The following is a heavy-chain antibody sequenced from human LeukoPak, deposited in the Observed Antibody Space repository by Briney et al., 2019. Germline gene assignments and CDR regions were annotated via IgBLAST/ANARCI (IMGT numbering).Heavy chain of an antibody. D-gene: IGHD3-9*01. Sequence: KPSETLSLTCTVSGGSISSSSYYWGWIRQPPGKGLEWIGSIYYSGSTYYNPSLKSRVTISVDTSKNQFSLKLSSVTAADTAVYYCARGLRYSGEFDYWGQGTLVTVSS. V-gene: IGHV4-39*01. CDR3: ARGLRYSGEFDY. CDR2: IYYSGST. CDR1: GGSISSSSYY. J-gene: IGHJ4*02.